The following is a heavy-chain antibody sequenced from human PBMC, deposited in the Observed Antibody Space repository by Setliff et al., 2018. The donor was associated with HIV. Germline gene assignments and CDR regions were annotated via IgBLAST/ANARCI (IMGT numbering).Heavy chain of an antibody. J-gene: IGHJ3*02. D-gene: IGHD5-12*01. Sequence: SETLSLTCAVSGASIRSGVYYWSWIRQPAGKGPEWIGHIFPSGSTNYSPSLKSRITVSMDTSKNQFSLKLSSVTAADTAVYYCARDPFMATIRYAFDIWGQGTMVTVSS. CDR3: ARDPFMATIRYAFDI. V-gene: IGHV4-61*09. CDR2: IFPSGST. CDR1: GASIRSGVYY.